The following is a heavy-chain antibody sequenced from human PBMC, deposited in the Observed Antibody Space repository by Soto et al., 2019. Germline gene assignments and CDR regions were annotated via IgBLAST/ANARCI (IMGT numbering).Heavy chain of an antibody. CDR1: GFTFSSYA. CDR2: ISGSGGST. J-gene: IGHJ4*02. D-gene: IGHD2-2*01. CDR3: AKDVTGDVVPAAIYY. Sequence: GGSLRLSCAASGFTFSSYAMSWVRQAPGKGLEWVSAISGSGGSTYYADSVKGRFTISRDNSKNTLYLQMNSLRAEDTAVYYCAKDVTGDVVPAAIYYWGQGTLVTVSS. V-gene: IGHV3-23*01.